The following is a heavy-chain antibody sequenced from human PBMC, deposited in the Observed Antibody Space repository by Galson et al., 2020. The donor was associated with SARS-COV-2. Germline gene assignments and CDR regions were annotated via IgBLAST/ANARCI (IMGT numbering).Heavy chain of an antibody. D-gene: IGHD6-13*01. CDR3: ARDHIAAAGTGDY. CDR2: INPNSGGT. CDR1: GYTFTGYY. J-gene: IGHJ4*02. V-gene: IGHV1-2*02. Sequence: GESLKISCKASGYTFTGYYMHWVRQAPGQGLEWMGWINPNSGGTNYAQKFQGRVTMTRDTSISTAYMELSRLRSDDTAVYYCARDHIAAAGTGDYRGQGTLVTVSS.